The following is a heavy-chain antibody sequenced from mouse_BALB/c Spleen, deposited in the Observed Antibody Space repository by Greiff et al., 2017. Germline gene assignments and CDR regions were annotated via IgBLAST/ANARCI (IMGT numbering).Heavy chain of an antibody. CDR1: GYTFTDYA. V-gene: IGHV1S137*01. J-gene: IGHJ2*01. D-gene: IGHD2-1*01. Sequence: QVQLQQSGAELVRPGVSVKISCKGSGYTFTDYAMHWVKQSHAKSLEWIGVISTYYGDASYNQKFKGKATMTVDKSSSTAYMELARLTSEDSAIYYCARSWDYGNFVGYWGQGTTLTVSS. CDR3: ARSWDYGNFVGY. CDR2: ISTYYGDA.